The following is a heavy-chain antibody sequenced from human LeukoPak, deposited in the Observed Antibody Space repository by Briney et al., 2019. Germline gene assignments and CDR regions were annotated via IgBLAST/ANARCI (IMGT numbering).Heavy chain of an antibody. D-gene: IGHD3-9*01. J-gene: IGHJ6*02. V-gene: IGHV3-53*01. CDR1: GFPVGSYY. CDR3: ARGSGDILTGYSGMDV. CDR2: IYKGGTT. Sequence: GGSLRLSCEASGFPVGSYYLTWVRQAPGKGLEWVSAIYKGGTTYYADSVKGRFTVSRDNSKNSFSLQMNSLSADDTAVYYCARGSGDILTGYSGMDVGGQGTTVTVSS.